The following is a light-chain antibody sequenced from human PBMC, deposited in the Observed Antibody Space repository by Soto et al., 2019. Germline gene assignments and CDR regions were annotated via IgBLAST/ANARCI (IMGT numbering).Light chain of an antibody. CDR2: GAS. V-gene: IGKV3-20*01. CDR3: HQYGLLPRHP. J-gene: IGKJ2*01. Sequence: EIVLTQSPATLSLSPGESATLSCRASESVNSNYLAWYQQKPGQAPRLLIFGASSRASGIPNRFSGSGSGTDFTLTISGLEPEDFAVYYCHQYGLLPRHPFGQGTKLEIK. CDR1: ESVNSNY.